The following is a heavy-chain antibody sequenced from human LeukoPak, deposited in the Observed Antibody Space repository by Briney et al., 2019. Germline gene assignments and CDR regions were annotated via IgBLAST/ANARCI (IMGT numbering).Heavy chain of an antibody. CDR3: ARRKPTSGAQYWFDP. D-gene: IGHD3-10*01. V-gene: IGHV1-8*01. CDR2: MNPNSGNT. Sequence: ASVKVSFKASGYTFTIYDINWVRQAPGQGLEWMGWMNPNSGNTGYAQEFQGRVTMTRDTSISTAYMELSSLTSEDTAVYYCARRKPTSGAQYWFDPWGQGTLVTVSS. J-gene: IGHJ5*02. CDR1: GYTFTIYD.